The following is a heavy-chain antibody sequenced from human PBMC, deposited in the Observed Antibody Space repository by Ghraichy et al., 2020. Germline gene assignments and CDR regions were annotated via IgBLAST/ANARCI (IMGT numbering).Heavy chain of an antibody. J-gene: IGHJ4*02. D-gene: IGHD2-21*01. CDR1: GFTFVDYT. Sequence: GGSLRLSCAASGFTFVDYTMHWVRQAPGKGLEWVSLISWDGDSTYYADSVKGRFTISRDNSKNSLYLQMNSLRTEDTAVYYCAKGGRVCDPLDYWGQGTLVTVSS. CDR3: AKGGRVCDPLDY. CDR2: ISWDGDST. V-gene: IGHV3-43*01.